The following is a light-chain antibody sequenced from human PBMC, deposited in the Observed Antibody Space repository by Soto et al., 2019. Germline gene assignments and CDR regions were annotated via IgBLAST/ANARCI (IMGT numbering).Light chain of an antibody. CDR1: QRISCW. CDR2: AAS. Sequence: DIQMTQSPSTLSASVGDRVPITCRASQRISCWLAWYQQKPGKIPNLLIYAASTLQAGVPSRFSGSGSGTDFTLTISRLEPEDFAVYYCQQSGSPSGWTFGRGTKV. J-gene: IGKJ1*01. CDR3: QQSGSPSGWT. V-gene: IGKV1-27*01.